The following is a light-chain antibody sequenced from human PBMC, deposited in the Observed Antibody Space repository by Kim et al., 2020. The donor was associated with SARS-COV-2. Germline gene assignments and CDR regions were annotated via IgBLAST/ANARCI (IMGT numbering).Light chain of an antibody. CDR1: QRISSW. Sequence: DIQMTQSPSTLSASVGDRVTITCRASQRISSWVAWYQQKPGIAPKLLIYKASTLESGVPSRFSGSGSGAEFTLTISSLQPDDFATYYCQQYSSNSWRVGQGTKVEIK. CDR2: KAS. J-gene: IGKJ1*01. CDR3: QQYSSNSWR. V-gene: IGKV1-5*03.